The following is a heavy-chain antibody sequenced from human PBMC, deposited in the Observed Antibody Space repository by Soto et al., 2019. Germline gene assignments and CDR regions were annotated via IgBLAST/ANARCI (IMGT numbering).Heavy chain of an antibody. Sequence: EVQLLESGGGLVQPGGSLRLSCAASGFTFSSYAMNWVRQAPGKGLEWVSDISSSGGSGGSTHYAESVKGRFPISRDNSKTTMYLQMHSLRAEDTAVYYCAKDWRMDVWGQGTTVTVSS. CDR2: ISSSGGSGGST. CDR3: AKDWRMDV. CDR1: GFTFSSYA. J-gene: IGHJ6*02. V-gene: IGHV3-23*01.